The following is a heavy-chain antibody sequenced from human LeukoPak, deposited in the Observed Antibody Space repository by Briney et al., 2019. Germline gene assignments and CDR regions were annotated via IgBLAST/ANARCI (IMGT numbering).Heavy chain of an antibody. D-gene: IGHD1-1*01. CDR2: IYSGGST. Sequence: GGSLRLSCAASGFTVSSYYMNWVRQAPGKGLEWVSLIYSGGSTFYADSVKDRFTISRDSSKNTLYLQMNSLRAEDTAVYYCARVGNYRFDPWGQGTLVTVSS. CDR1: GFTVSSYY. CDR3: ARVGNYRFDP. V-gene: IGHV3-66*01. J-gene: IGHJ5*02.